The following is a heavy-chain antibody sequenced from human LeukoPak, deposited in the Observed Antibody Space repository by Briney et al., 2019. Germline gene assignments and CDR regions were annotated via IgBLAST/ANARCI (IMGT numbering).Heavy chain of an antibody. Sequence: SETLSLTCAVSGGSFSGYYWYWIRQPPGKGLEWIGEINHGESTNYNPSLKRRATLSVDTSKNQFSLKLTSVPAADTAVYYCARGRTYYYDTSGYYPSIYYGMDVWGQGTTVIVSS. J-gene: IGHJ6*02. V-gene: IGHV4-34*01. CDR1: GGSFSGYY. D-gene: IGHD3-22*01. CDR2: INHGEST. CDR3: ARGRTYYYDTSGYYPSIYYGMDV.